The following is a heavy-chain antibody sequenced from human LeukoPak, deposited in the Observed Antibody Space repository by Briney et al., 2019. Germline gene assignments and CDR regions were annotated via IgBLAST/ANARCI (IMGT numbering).Heavy chain of an antibody. CDR3: GKGARAMATRNFDY. CDR1: GFTFSSYA. CDR2: ISDKGGST. D-gene: IGHD5-24*01. Sequence: GGSLRLSCSASGFTFSSYAMHWVRQAPGKGLEYVSVISDKGGSTYYADSVKGRFTISRDNSKNTLYLQMSSLRAEDTAVYYCGKGARAMATRNFDYWGQGTLITVSS. J-gene: IGHJ4*02. V-gene: IGHV3-64D*06.